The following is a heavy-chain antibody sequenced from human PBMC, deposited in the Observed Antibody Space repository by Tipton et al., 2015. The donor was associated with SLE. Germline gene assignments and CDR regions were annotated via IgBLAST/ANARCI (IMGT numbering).Heavy chain of an antibody. CDR3: ARVPVVGGNYYYGMDV. CDR1: GFTFSSYA. D-gene: IGHD2-15*01. V-gene: IGHV3-23*01. Sequence: SLRLSCAASGFTFSSYAMSWVRQAPGKGLEWVSAISGSGGSTYYADSVKGRFTISRDNSKNTLYLQMNSLRAEDTAVYYCARVPVVGGNYYYGMDVWGQGTTVTVSS. J-gene: IGHJ6*02. CDR2: ISGSGGST.